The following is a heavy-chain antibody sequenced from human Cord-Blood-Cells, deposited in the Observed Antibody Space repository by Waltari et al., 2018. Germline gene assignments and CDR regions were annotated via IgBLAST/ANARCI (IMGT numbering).Heavy chain of an antibody. V-gene: IGHV4-39*01. CDR3: ARPRTTGSSYFDY. J-gene: IGHJ4*02. Sequence: QLQLQESGPGLVKPSETLSLTCTVSGGSISSSIYYRGWIRQPPGKGLEWIGSIYYSWSTYYNPSLKSRVTISVDTSKNQFSLKLSSVTAADTAVYYCARPRTTGSSYFDYWGQGTLVTVSS. CDR1: GGSISSSIYY. CDR2: IYYSWST. D-gene: IGHD3-10*01.